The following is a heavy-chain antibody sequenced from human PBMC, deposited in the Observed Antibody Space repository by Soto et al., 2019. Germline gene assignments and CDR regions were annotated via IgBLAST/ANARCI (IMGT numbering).Heavy chain of an antibody. V-gene: IGHV5-51*01. CDR1: GYRFTSYW. D-gene: IGHD6-19*01. CDR3: ARRAVANYYYYMDV. CDR2: IYPGDSDT. Sequence: GESLRISCKGAGYRFTSYWSGWVRQIPGKGLEWMGIIYPGDSDTRYSPSFQGQVTISADKSISTAYLQWSSLKASDTAMYYCARRAVANYYYYMDVWGKGTTVTVSS. J-gene: IGHJ6*03.